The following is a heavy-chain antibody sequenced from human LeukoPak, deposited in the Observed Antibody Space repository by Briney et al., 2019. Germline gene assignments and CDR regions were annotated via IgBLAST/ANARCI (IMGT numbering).Heavy chain of an antibody. D-gene: IGHD6-19*01. Sequence: ASVKVSCKASGGTFSSYAISWVRQAPGQGLEWMGGIIPIFGTANYAQKFQGRVTITADESTSTAYMELSSLRSEDTAVYYCARGRFGIAVVAGYWYFDLWGRGTLVTVSS. CDR2: IIPIFGTA. V-gene: IGHV1-69*13. J-gene: IGHJ2*01. CDR1: GGTFSSYA. CDR3: ARGRFGIAVVAGYWYFDL.